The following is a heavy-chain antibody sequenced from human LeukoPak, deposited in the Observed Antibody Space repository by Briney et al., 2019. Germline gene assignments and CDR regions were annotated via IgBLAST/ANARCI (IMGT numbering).Heavy chain of an antibody. CDR1: GYTFTGYY. J-gene: IGHJ2*01. Sequence: GASVKVSCKASGYTFTGYYMHWVRQAPGQGLEWMGWINPNSGGTTYAQKFQGRVTMTRDTSISTAYMELSRLRSDDTAVYYCARGRASGYAWYLDLWGRGTLVTVSS. CDR2: INPNSGGT. D-gene: IGHD5-12*01. V-gene: IGHV1-2*02. CDR3: ARGRASGYAWYLDL.